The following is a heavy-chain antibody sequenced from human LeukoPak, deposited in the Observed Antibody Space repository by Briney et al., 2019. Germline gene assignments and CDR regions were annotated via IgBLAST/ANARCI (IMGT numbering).Heavy chain of an antibody. CDR1: GFSFSSHG. J-gene: IGHJ5*02. V-gene: IGHV3-21*01. CDR2: INSGSDYI. D-gene: IGHD3-10*01. Sequence: GRSLRLSCAASGFSFSSHGMHWVRQAPGKGLEWVSSINSGSDYILYADSVKGRFTISRDNAKNSLYLQMSSLRAEDTAVYYCARDQFGKGNWFDPWGQGTLVTVSS. CDR3: ARDQFGKGNWFDP.